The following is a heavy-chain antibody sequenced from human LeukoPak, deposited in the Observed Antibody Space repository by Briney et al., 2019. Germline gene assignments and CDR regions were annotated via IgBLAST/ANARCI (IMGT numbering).Heavy chain of an antibody. CDR1: GGPFSGYY. CDR3: ARGGVGYYYDSSGYRAGYFQH. V-gene: IGHV4-34*01. CDR2: INHSGST. D-gene: IGHD3-22*01. J-gene: IGHJ1*01. Sequence: SETLSLTCAVYGGPFSGYYWSWIRQPPGKGLEWIGEINHSGSTNYNPSLKSRVTTSVDTSKNQFSLKLSSVTAADTAVYYCARGGVGYYYDSSGYRAGYFQHWGQGTLVTVSS.